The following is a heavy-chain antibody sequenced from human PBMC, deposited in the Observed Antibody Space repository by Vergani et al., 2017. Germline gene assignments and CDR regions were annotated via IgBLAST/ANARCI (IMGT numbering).Heavy chain of an antibody. Sequence: QVQLQESGPGLVKPSETLSLTCTVSGGSISSYYWSWIRQPPGKGLEWIGYIYYSGSTNYNPSLKSRVTISVDTSKNQFSLKLSSVTAADTAVYYCARGQGGAVDYYYGMDVWGQGP. V-gene: IGHV4-59*01. CDR3: ARGQGGAVDYYYGMDV. J-gene: IGHJ6*02. CDR1: GGSISSYY. CDR2: IYYSGST.